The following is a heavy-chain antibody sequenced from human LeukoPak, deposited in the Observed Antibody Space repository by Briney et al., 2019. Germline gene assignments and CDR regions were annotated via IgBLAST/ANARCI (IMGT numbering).Heavy chain of an antibody. J-gene: IGHJ4*02. CDR1: GFTVSSNY. D-gene: IGHD1-14*01. CDR2: IYSGGST. Sequence: GGSLRLSCAASGFTVSSNYMSWVRQAPGEGLEWVSVIYSGGSTYYADSVKGRFTISRDNSKNTLYLQMNSLRAEDTAVYYCAMGPELEPPVYWGQGTLVTVSS. CDR3: AMGPELEPPVY. V-gene: IGHV3-66*02.